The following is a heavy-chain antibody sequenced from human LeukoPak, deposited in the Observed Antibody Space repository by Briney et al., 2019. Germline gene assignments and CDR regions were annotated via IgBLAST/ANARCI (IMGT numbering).Heavy chain of an antibody. CDR3: ARAALVRGVDYFDN. J-gene: IGHJ4*02. V-gene: IGHV3-23*01. Sequence: PGGSLRLSCAASGVTFSSYSMTWVRQAPGKGVEWGSVISGGGGTTYYADSVRGRFTISRDNSKNTLYLQINSLRAEDTAVYYCARAALVRGVDYFDNWGQGTLVTVSS. CDR1: GVTFSSYS. D-gene: IGHD3-10*01. CDR2: ISGGGGTT.